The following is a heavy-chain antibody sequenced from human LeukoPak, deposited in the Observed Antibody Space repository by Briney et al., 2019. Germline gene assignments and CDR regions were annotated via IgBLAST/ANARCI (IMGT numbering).Heavy chain of an antibody. V-gene: IGHV3-21*01. D-gene: IGHD3-3*01. CDR1: GFTFSSYS. CDR3: ARVRLRFWECPY. Sequence: GGSLRLSCAASGFTFSSYSMNWVRQAPGKGLEWVSSISSSSYIYYADSVKGRFTISRDNAKNSLNVQMNSLRAEDTAVYYCARVRLRFWECPYWGQGTLVTVSS. CDR2: ISSSSYI. J-gene: IGHJ4*02.